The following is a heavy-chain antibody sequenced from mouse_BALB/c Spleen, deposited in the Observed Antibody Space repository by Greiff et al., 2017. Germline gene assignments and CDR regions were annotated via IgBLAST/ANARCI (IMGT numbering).Heavy chain of an antibody. CDR1: GFTFSSYA. J-gene: IGHJ2*01. V-gene: IGHV5-6-5*01. CDR3: ARGRDGYEYFDY. Sequence: EVMLVESGGGLVKPGGSLKLSCAASGFTFSSYAMSWVRQTPEKRLEWVASLSSGGSTYYPDSVKGRFTISRDNARNILYLQISSLRSEDTAMYYCARGRDGYEYFDYWGQGTTRTVSA. CDR2: LSSGGST. D-gene: IGHD1-2*01.